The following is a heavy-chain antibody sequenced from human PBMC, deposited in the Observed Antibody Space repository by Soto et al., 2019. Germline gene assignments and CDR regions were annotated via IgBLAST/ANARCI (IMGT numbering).Heavy chain of an antibody. CDR2: ISGYNGNT. D-gene: IGHD2-21*01. V-gene: IGHV1-18*04. J-gene: IGHJ6*02. Sequence: QVVLEQSGGEVKKPGASVKFSCKASGYTFSGYSITWVRQAPGQGREWMGRISGYNGNTNYARTLRGRLTLTTDTPTSTAYMELRSLTSADTAVYYCAIDVFCGGAPACPDMDVGGQGTTVTVSS. CDR3: AIDVFCGGAPACPDMDV. CDR1: GYTFSGYS.